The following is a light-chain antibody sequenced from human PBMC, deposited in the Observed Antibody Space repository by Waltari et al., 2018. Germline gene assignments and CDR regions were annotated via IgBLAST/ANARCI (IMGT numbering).Light chain of an antibody. CDR1: SSNFGVFNL. CDR3: CSYAGRSTWV. CDR2: AVR. J-gene: IGLJ3*02. V-gene: IGLV2-23*02. Sequence: QSALTQPSSVSGSPGQSVTISCTGNSSNFGVFNLVSWYQHHPGKAPKLMIYAVRDRTSWVSNRFSGSKSGYTASLTISGLQAEDEADYYCCSYAGRSTWVFGGGTKVNVL.